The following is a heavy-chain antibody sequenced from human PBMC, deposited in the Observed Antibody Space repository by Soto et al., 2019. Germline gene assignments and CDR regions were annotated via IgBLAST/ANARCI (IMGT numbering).Heavy chain of an antibody. J-gene: IGHJ6*02. D-gene: IGHD2-15*01. V-gene: IGHV1-46*03. CDR1: GYTFTSYY. Sequence: ASVKVSCKASGYTFTSYYMHWVRQAPGQGLEWMGIINPSGGSTSYAQKFQGRVTMTRDTSTSTVYMELSSLRSEDTAVYYCARDLARCSGGSCYSTVYYYYYYGMDVWGQGTTVTVSS. CDR2: INPSGGST. CDR3: ARDLARCSGGSCYSTVYYYYYYGMDV.